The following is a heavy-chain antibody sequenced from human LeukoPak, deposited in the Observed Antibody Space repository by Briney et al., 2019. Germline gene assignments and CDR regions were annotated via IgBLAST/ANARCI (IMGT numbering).Heavy chain of an antibody. CDR1: GGSISSYY. Sequence: SETLSLTCTVSGGSISSYYWSWIRQPAGKGLEWLGRIYTSGSTNYNPSLKSRVTMSVDTSKNQFSLQLSSVTAADTAVYYCARESSAGAATFYYYYYMDVWGKGTTVTVSS. V-gene: IGHV4-4*07. CDR2: IYTSGST. J-gene: IGHJ6*03. D-gene: IGHD6-13*01. CDR3: ARESSAGAATFYYYYYMDV.